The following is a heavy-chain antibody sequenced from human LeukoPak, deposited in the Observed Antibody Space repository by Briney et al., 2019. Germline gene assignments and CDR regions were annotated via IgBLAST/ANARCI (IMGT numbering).Heavy chain of an antibody. CDR1: GYTLTELS. Sequence: ASVKVSCKVSGYTLTELSMHWVRQAPGKGLEWMGGFDPEDGETIYAQKFQGRVTMTEDTSTDTAYMELSSLRSEDTAVYYCATLDSSGYYPQRNYDYWGQGTLVTVSS. D-gene: IGHD3-22*01. CDR3: ATLDSSGYYPQRNYDY. V-gene: IGHV1-24*01. J-gene: IGHJ4*02. CDR2: FDPEDGET.